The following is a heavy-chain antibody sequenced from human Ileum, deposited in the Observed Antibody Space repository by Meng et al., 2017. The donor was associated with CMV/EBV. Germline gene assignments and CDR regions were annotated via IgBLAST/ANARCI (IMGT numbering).Heavy chain of an antibody. Sequence: QGKLVQSGARVKTPGASVKVSCKASGYTFTGYYMHWVRQAPGQGLEWMGWINPNSGGTNYAQKFQGRVTMTRDTSISTAYMELSRLRSDDTAVYYCARGLWFGELGFDYWGQGTLVTVSS. CDR1: GYTFTGYY. CDR3: ARGLWFGELGFDY. V-gene: IGHV1-2*02. CDR2: INPNSGGT. D-gene: IGHD3-10*01. J-gene: IGHJ4*02.